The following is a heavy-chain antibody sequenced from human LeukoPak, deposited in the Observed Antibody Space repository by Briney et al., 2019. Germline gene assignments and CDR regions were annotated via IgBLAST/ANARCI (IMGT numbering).Heavy chain of an antibody. D-gene: IGHD3-10*01. J-gene: IGHJ5*01. CDR3: ARTYGSGRYNWFDS. Sequence: GGSLRLSCAASGFTVSSNYMSWVRQAPGKGLEWVSSISGSSSFIYYAVSLKGRFTISRDNAKNSLYLQMNSLRAEDTAVYYCARTYGSGRYNWFDSWGQGTLVIVSS. CDR2: ISGSSSFI. CDR1: GFTVSSNY. V-gene: IGHV3-21*01.